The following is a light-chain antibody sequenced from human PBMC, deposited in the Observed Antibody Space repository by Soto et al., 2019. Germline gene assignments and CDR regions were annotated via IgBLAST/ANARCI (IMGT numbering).Light chain of an antibody. CDR1: QSVSSSY. J-gene: IGKJ5*01. CDR3: QQYSDSSPIT. CDR2: GAS. V-gene: IGKV3-20*01. Sequence: EIVLTQSPGTLSLSPGERATLSCRASQSVSSSYLAWYQQKPGQAPRLLIYGASNRATGIPDRFSGSGSGTDLTLTISRLEPEDFAVYYCQQYSDSSPITFGQGTRLEIK.